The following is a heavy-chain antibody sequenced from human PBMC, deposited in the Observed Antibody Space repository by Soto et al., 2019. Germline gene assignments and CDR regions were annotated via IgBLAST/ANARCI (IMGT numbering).Heavy chain of an antibody. Sequence: QLQQWGAGLLKPSETLSLTCVVSGGSFSTYYYNWIRQSPGKGLEWIGEINHSGNNNYSPSLKSRVTMSLDTSKNQFSLKLTSVTAADTAVYYCARGGSNDWQVAFDIWGQGTTVTVSS. CDR2: INHSGNN. CDR1: GGSFSTYY. D-gene: IGHD3-9*01. V-gene: IGHV4-34*01. CDR3: ARGGSNDWQVAFDI. J-gene: IGHJ3*02.